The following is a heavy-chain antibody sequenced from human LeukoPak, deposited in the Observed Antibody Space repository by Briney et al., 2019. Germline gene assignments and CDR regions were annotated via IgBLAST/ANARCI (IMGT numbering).Heavy chain of an antibody. J-gene: IGHJ4*02. D-gene: IGHD5-18*01. CDR2: IYYSGST. CDR3: ASRGYSYGYGSYFDY. CDR1: GGSISSGGYY. Sequence: PSQTLSLTCTVSGGSISSGGYYWSWIRQHPGKGLEWIGYIYYSGSTYYNPSLKSRVTISVDTSKNQFSLKLSSVTAADTAVYYRASRGYSYGYGSYFDYWGQGTLVTVSS. V-gene: IGHV4-31*03.